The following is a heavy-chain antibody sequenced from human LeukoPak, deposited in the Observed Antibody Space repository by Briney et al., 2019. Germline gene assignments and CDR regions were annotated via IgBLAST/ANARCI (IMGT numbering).Heavy chain of an antibody. Sequence: ASVKVSCKASGYTFTGYYMHWVRQAPGQGLEWMGWINPNSGGTNYAQKFQSRVTMTRDTSISTAYMELSRLRSDDTAVYYCARAPAAIYWFDPWGQGTLVTVSS. J-gene: IGHJ5*02. CDR1: GYTFTGYY. V-gene: IGHV1-2*02. CDR3: ARAPAAIYWFDP. CDR2: INPNSGGT. D-gene: IGHD2-2*01.